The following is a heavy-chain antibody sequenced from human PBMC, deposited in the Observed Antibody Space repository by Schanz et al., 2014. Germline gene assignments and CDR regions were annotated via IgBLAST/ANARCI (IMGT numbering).Heavy chain of an antibody. J-gene: IGHJ4*02. CDR2: ISYSGST. CDR3: GLREKPYGPVAS. D-gene: IGHD3-10*01. Sequence: QVQLQESGPGLVKPSQTLSLTCTVSGGSVSSGGDYWSWIRPHPGKGLKWIGFISYSGSTYYNPSLKSRATIPVASSKTQYSQNRSPVTAADTAVYYCGLREKPYGPVASWGQGALVTVSS. V-gene: IGHV4-31*03. CDR1: GGSVSSGGDY.